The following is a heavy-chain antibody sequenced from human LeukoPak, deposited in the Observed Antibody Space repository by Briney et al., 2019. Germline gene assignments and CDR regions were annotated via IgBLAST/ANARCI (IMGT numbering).Heavy chain of an antibody. CDR3: AKEGRDYGAYFDY. Sequence: GGSLRLSCAASGFTFSSYGMSWVRQAPGKGLEWVSAISGSGGSTYYADSVKGRLTISRDNSKNTLYLQMNSLRAEDTAVYYCAKEGRDYGAYFDYWGQGTLVTVSS. CDR1: GFTFSSYG. CDR2: ISGSGGST. D-gene: IGHD4-17*01. V-gene: IGHV3-23*01. J-gene: IGHJ4*02.